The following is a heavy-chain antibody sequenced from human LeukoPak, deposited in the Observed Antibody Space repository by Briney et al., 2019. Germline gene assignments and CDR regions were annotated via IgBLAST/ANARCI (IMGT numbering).Heavy chain of an antibody. CDR2: IYSGGST. V-gene: IGHV3-66*01. Sequence: GGSLRLSCAASGFTVSSNYMSWVRQAPGKGLEWVSVIYSGGSTYYADSVKGRFTISRDNSKNTLYLQMNSLRAEDTAVYYCAKDNVWGYYDTSGYLWGQGTLVTVSS. D-gene: IGHD3-22*01. J-gene: IGHJ5*02. CDR3: AKDNVWGYYDTSGYL. CDR1: GFTVSSNY.